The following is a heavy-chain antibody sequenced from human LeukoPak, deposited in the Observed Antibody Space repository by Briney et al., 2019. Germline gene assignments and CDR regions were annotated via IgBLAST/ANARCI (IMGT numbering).Heavy chain of an antibody. CDR2: IYYSGST. J-gene: IGHJ4*02. V-gene: IGHV4-39*01. CDR1: GGSISSSSYY. D-gene: IGHD2-15*01. CDR3: ARHPRYCSGGSCYLDY. Sequence: SETLFLTCTVSGGSISSSSYYWGWIRQPPGKGLEWIGSIYYSGSTYYNPSLKSRVTISVDTSKNQFSLKLSSVTAADTAVYYCARHPRYCSGGSCYLDYWGQGTLVTVSS.